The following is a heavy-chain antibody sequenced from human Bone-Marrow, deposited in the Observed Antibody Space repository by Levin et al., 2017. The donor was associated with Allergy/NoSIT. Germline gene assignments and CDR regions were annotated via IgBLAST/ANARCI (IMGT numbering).Heavy chain of an antibody. CDR1: GFTFTFSAYY. Sequence: LSLTCAASGFTFTFSAYYMSWVRQAPGRGLEWVANINQDGSEMHYVDSVKGRFTISRDNAKKSLFLQMNSLRAEDTAVYYCARDRYGDYSTYFDHWGQGTLVTVSS. V-gene: IGHV3-7*01. D-gene: IGHD4-17*01. CDR3: ARDRYGDYSTYFDH. J-gene: IGHJ4*02. CDR2: INQDGSEM.